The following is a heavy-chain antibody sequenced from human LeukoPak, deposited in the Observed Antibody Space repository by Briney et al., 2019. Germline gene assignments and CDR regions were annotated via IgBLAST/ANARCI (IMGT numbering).Heavy chain of an antibody. D-gene: IGHD3-10*01. CDR1: GGSISSSSYY. CDR3: ARGPRGEFDY. Sequence: SETLSLTCTVSGGSISSSSYYWGWIRQPPGKGLEWIGSIYYSGSTYYNPSLKSRVTISVGTSKNQFSLKLSSVTAADTAVYYCARGPRGEFDYWGQGTLVTVSS. CDR2: IYYSGST. V-gene: IGHV4-39*01. J-gene: IGHJ4*02.